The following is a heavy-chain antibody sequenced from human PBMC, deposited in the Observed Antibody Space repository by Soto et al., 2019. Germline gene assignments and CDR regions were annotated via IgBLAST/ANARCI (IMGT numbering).Heavy chain of an antibody. CDR3: VRHGGTFDP. Sequence: QVQVVESGGGLVKPGGSLRLSCAASGFIVSDHDMTWIRQAPGKGLEWVSGITTSGTTMYYTDSMKGRFTISRDNAKNSVYLQMNNLRDEDTAIYYCVRHGGTFDPLGQGTLVSVSS. CDR1: GFIVSDHD. D-gene: IGHD1-7*01. V-gene: IGHV3-11*04. CDR2: ITTSGTTM. J-gene: IGHJ5*02.